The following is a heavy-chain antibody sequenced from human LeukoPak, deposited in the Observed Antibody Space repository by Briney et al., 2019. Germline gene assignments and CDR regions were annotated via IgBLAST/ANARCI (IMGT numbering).Heavy chain of an antibody. J-gene: IGHJ4*02. CDR2: IYYSGST. D-gene: IGHD4-17*01. Sequence: PSQTLSLTCTVSGGSISSGGYYWSWIRQHPGKGLEWIGYIYYSGSTYYNPSLKSRVTISVDTSKNQFSLKLSSVTAADTAVYYCARSSLGGHGDYHQWGQGTLVTVSS. V-gene: IGHV4-31*03. CDR3: ARSSLGGHGDYHQ. CDR1: GGSISSGGYY.